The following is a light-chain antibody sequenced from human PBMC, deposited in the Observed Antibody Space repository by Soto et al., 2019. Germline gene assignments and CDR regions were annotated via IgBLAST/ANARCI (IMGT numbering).Light chain of an antibody. V-gene: IGKV1-5*03. J-gene: IGKJ1*01. Sequence: DIQITQSPSALSASVGDRVTITCRGIQIISSWLAWYQQKPVKAPRLLIYKASSLQSVGPSRFSGSGSGTEFTLTISSLNPHDFATYYCQQYNSSPVTFGQGTKVDIK. CDR2: KAS. CDR3: QQYNSSPVT. CDR1: QIISSW.